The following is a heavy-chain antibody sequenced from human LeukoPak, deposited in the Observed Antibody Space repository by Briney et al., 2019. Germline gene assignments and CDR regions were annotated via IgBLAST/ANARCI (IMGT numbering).Heavy chain of an antibody. J-gene: IGHJ4*02. V-gene: IGHV3-33*06. Sequence: GRSLRLSCAASGFTFSSYGMHWVRQAPGKGLEWVADIWYVGSNKYYADSVKGRCTISRDNSKNTLYLQMNSLRAEDTAVYYCAKDPYRNYVGMEFGYYFDYWGQGTLVTVSS. CDR1: GFTFSSYG. D-gene: IGHD4-11*01. CDR3: AKDPYRNYVGMEFGYYFDY. CDR2: IWYVGSNK.